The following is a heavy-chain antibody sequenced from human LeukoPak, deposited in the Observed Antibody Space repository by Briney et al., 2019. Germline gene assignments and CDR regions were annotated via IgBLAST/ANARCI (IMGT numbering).Heavy chain of an antibody. Sequence: SVKVSCKASGGTFSSYAISRVRQAPGQGLEWMGRIIPIFGTANYAQKFQGRVTITTDESTSTAYMELSSLRSEDTAVYYCARGLWGSYRENYYYYMDVWGKGTTVTVSS. CDR2: IIPIFGTA. D-gene: IGHD3-16*02. J-gene: IGHJ6*03. CDR1: GGTFSSYA. CDR3: ARGLWGSYRENYYYYMDV. V-gene: IGHV1-69*05.